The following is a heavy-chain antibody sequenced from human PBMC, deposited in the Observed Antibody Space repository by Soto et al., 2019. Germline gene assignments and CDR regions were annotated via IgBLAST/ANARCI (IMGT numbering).Heavy chain of an antibody. D-gene: IGHD5-18*01. CDR2: MNPNSGNT. CDR3: ASSPNFGDTAMVSSAFDI. CDR1: GYTFTSYD. V-gene: IGHV1-8*01. Sequence: QVQLVQSGAEVKKPGASVKVSCKASGYTFTSYDINWVRQATGQGLEWMGWMNPNSGNTGYAQKFQGRVTMTRNTSISTAYMELSSLRSEDTAVYYCASSPNFGDTAMVSSAFDIWGQGTMVTVSS. J-gene: IGHJ3*02.